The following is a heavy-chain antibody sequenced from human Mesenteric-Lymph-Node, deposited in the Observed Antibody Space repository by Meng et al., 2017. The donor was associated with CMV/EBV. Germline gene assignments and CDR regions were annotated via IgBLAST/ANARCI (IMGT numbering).Heavy chain of an antibody. V-gene: IGHV4-59*01. CDR3: ASVLCSSTSCPRGYYYGMDV. D-gene: IGHD2-2*01. Sequence: SETLSLTCSVSGGSISSYYWSWIRQPPGKGLEWIGYIYYSGSTNYNPSLKSRVTISVDTSKNQFSLKLSSVTAADTAVYYCASVLCSSTSCPRGYYYGMDVWGQGTTVTVSS. J-gene: IGHJ6*02. CDR2: IYYSGST. CDR1: GGSISSYY.